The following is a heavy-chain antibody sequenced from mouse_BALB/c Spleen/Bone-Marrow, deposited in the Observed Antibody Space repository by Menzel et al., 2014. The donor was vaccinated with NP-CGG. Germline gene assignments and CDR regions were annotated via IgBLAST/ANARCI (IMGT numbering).Heavy chain of an antibody. Sequence: EVQLQQSGAELVKPGASVKLSCTASGFNIKDTYMHWVKQRPEQGLEWIGRIDPANGNTKYDPNFQGKATITADTSSNTAYLQLSGLTSEDSAVYYCASYDYGYYFDYWGQGTTLTVSS. CDR3: ASYDYGYYFDY. D-gene: IGHD2-4*01. CDR1: GFNIKDTY. V-gene: IGHV14-3*02. CDR2: IDPANGNT. J-gene: IGHJ2*01.